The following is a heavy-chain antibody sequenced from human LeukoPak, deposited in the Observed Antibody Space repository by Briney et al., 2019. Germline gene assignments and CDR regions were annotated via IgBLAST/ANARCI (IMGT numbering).Heavy chain of an antibody. CDR3: AKDGTWGDYYFYFYIDV. Sequence: GSLRLSCEASGFTFSNSAMSWVRQAPGKGLEWVSGISASGHYTYNADSAKGRFTISRDNSKNTLYLQMNSLRAEDTALYYCAKDGTWGDYYFYFYIDVWGKGTTVTVSS. D-gene: IGHD3-16*01. CDR2: ISASGHYT. V-gene: IGHV3-23*01. CDR1: GFTFSNSA. J-gene: IGHJ6*03.